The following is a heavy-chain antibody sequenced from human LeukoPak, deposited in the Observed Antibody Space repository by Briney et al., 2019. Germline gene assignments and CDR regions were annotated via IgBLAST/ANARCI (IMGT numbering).Heavy chain of an antibody. CDR2: MNPNSGNT. D-gene: IGHD3-10*01. CDR3: ARGRRPLLWFGHPNTFSKNYYYGMDV. V-gene: IGHV1-8*01. CDR1: GYTFTSYD. J-gene: IGHJ6*02. Sequence: ASVKVSCKASGYTFTSYDINWVRQAPGQGLEWMGWMNPNSGNTGYAQKFQGRVTMTRNTSISTAYMELSSLRSEDTAVYYCARGRRPLLWFGHPNTFSKNYYYGMDVWGQGTTVTVSS.